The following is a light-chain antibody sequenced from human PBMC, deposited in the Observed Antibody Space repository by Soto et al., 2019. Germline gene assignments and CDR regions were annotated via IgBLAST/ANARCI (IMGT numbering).Light chain of an antibody. CDR1: QSISSN. Sequence: EIVMTQSPATLSVSPGERATLSCRASQSISSNLAWYQQNPGQAPRLLMYDASTRATGFPARFSGGGSGAEFPLTISSLPSEDFAVYYWQQYNNWPLSFGGGTKVEI. V-gene: IGKV3-15*01. CDR2: DAS. CDR3: QQYNNWPLS. J-gene: IGKJ4*01.